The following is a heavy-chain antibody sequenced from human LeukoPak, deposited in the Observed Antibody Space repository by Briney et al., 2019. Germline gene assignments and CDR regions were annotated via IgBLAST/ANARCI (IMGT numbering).Heavy chain of an antibody. CDR1: GFTFSSFE. CDR2: ISSSGSTM. CDR3: AKSSGYYLEYFQQ. J-gene: IGHJ1*01. Sequence: GGSLRLSCAASGFTFSSFEMNWVRQAPGKGLEWVSYISSSGSTMYYADSVKGRFTISRDNAKNSLYLQMSSLRAEDTAVYYCAKSSGYYLEYFQQWGQGTPVTVSS. D-gene: IGHD3-22*01. V-gene: IGHV3-48*03.